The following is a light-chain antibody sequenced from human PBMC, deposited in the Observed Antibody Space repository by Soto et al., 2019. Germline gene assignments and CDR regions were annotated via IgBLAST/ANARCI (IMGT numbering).Light chain of an antibody. Sequence: ETVLTQSPGTLSLSPGERATLSCRASQSVSNNYLAWYQQKPGQAPRFVMYGAPSRATGNPDRFSGSGSGTDFTLTISRLEPEDFAVYYCQQYGNSPRTFGQGTRLEIK. J-gene: IGKJ5*01. CDR3: QQYGNSPRT. V-gene: IGKV3-20*01. CDR2: GAP. CDR1: QSVSNNY.